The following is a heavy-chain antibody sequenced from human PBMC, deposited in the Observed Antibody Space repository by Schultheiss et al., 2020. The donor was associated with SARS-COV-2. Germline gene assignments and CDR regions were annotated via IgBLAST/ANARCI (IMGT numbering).Heavy chain of an antibody. Sequence: GESLKISCKASGYTFTGYYMHWVRQAPGQGLEWMGWINPNSGGTKYAQKFQGWVTMTRNTSISTAYMELSSLRSEDTAVYYCASPLPAAYGMDVWGQGTTVTVSS. D-gene: IGHD2-2*01. CDR3: ASPLPAAYGMDV. J-gene: IGHJ6*02. V-gene: IGHV1-2*04. CDR1: GYTFTGYY. CDR2: INPNSGGT.